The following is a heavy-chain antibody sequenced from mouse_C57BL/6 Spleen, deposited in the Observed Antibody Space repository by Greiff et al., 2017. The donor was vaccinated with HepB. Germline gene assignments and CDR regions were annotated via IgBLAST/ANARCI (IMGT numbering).Heavy chain of an antibody. Sequence: VKLQQSGPELVKPGASVKISCKASGYSFTSYYIHWVKQRPGQGLEWIGWIYPGSGNTKYNEKFKGKATLTADTSSSTAYMQLSSLTSEDSAVYYCARGVLRYFDYWGQGTTLTVSS. CDR2: IYPGSGNT. J-gene: IGHJ2*01. D-gene: IGHD1-1*01. V-gene: IGHV1-66*01. CDR3: ARGVLRYFDY. CDR1: GYSFTSYY.